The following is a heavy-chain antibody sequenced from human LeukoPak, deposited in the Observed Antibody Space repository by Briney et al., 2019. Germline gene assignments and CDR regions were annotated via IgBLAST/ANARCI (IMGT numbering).Heavy chain of an antibody. J-gene: IGHJ4*02. V-gene: IGHV3-23*01. D-gene: IGHD3-9*01. Sequence: GGSLRLSCAASGFTFSTFAMVWVRQPPGKGLEWVSSIFPSGGEIHYADSVRGRFTISRDNSKSTLYLQMNSLRAEDTAVYYCARVEDYDILTGFDYWGQGTLVTVSS. CDR3: ARVEDYDILTGFDY. CDR2: IFPSGGEI. CDR1: GFTFSTFA.